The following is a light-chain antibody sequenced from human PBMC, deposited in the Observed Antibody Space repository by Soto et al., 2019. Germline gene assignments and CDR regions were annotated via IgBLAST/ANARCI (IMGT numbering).Light chain of an antibody. CDR1: QTVRNNY. Sequence: EFVLTQSPGTLSLSPGERATLSCRASQTVRNNYLAWYQQKPGQAPRLLIYDASSRATGIPDRFSGGGSGTDFTLAIRRLEPEDFAVYFCQQYGSSPRTFGQGTRLEI. V-gene: IGKV3-20*01. CDR3: QQYGSSPRT. J-gene: IGKJ5*01. CDR2: DAS.